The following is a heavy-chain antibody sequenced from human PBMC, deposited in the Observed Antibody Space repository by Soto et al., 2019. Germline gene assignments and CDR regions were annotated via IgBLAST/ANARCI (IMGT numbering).Heavy chain of an antibody. D-gene: IGHD3-22*01. CDR1: GYSFTSYW. Sequence: GESLKISCKGSGYSFTSYWIGWVRQMPGKGLEWMGIIYPGDSDTRYSPSFQGQVTISADKSISTAYLQWSSLKASDTAMYYCARSPYYYDSSGYYEGNYYYGMDVWGQGTTVTVS. CDR2: IYPGDSDT. CDR3: ARSPYYYDSSGYYEGNYYYGMDV. V-gene: IGHV5-51*01. J-gene: IGHJ6*02.